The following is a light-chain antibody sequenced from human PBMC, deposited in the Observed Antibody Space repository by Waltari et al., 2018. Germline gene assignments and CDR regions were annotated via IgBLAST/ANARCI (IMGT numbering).Light chain of an antibody. CDR1: SSDVGGYNF. J-gene: IGLJ1*01. CDR2: DVS. V-gene: IGLV2-11*01. CDR3: CSYAGNPYV. Sequence: QSALTQPRSVSGSPGQSVAISCTGTSSDVGGYNFISWYQHHPGKAPKLLINDVSPRPSGVPDRFSGSKSGNTASLTISGLQADDEADYYCCSYAGNPYVFGTGTKVTVL.